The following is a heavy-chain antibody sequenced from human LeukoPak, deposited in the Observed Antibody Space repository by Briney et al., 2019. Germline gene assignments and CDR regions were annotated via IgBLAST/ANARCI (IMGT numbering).Heavy chain of an antibody. D-gene: IGHD5-18*01. CDR1: GGSISSYY. J-gene: IGHJ4*02. V-gene: IGHV4-59*01. CDR2: INYSGST. Sequence: SETLSLTCTVSGGSISSYYWSWIRQPPGKGLEWIGYINYSGSTNYNPSLKSRVTISVDTSKNQFSLKLSSVTAADTAVYYCAQIGYSYGPDYWGQGTLVTVSS. CDR3: AQIGYSYGPDY.